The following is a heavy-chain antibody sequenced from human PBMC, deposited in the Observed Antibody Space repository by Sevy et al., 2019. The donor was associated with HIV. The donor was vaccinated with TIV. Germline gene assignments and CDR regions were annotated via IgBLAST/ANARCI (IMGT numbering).Heavy chain of an antibody. V-gene: IGHV3-48*03. D-gene: IGHD4-17*01. J-gene: IGHJ4*02. CDR2: ITNGGSSV. CDR3: ARDLPPSATTVSHFDY. CDR1: GFIFSSYE. Sequence: GGSLRLSCVASGFIFSSYEMNWVRQAPGKGLEWVSYITNGGSSVYYSDSVRGRFTISRDNAKNSLFLQMNSLRAEDTALYYCARDLPPSATTVSHFDYWGRGTLVTVSS.